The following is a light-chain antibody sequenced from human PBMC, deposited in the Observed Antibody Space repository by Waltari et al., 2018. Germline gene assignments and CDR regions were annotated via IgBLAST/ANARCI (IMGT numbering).Light chain of an antibody. CDR1: SGHSSSA. CDR3: QTWGTGIWV. Sequence: QLVLTQSPSASASLGASVKLTCTLSSGHSSSAIAWHQQQPEKGPRYLMKLNSDGSHTKGDGIPDRFSGSSSGAERYLTISSLQSEDEADYYCQTWGTGIWVFCGGTKLTVL. CDR2: LNSDGSH. V-gene: IGLV4-69*01. J-gene: IGLJ3*02.